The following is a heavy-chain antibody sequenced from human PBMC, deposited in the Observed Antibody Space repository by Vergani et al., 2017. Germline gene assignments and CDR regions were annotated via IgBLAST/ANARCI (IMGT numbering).Heavy chain of an antibody. CDR2: IWYDGSNK. CDR1: GFTFSSYG. J-gene: IGHJ4*02. CDR3: ARAEGSSSWYYFDY. Sequence: VQLLESGGDLVQPGGSLRLSCAASGFTFSSYGMHWVRQAPGKGLEWVAVIWYDGSNKYYADSVKGRFTISRDNSKNTLYLQMNSLRAEDTAVYYCARAEGSSSWYYFDYWGQGTLVTVSS. V-gene: IGHV3-33*01. D-gene: IGHD6-6*01.